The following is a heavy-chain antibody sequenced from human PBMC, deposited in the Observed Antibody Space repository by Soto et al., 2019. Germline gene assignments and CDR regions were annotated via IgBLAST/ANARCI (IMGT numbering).Heavy chain of an antibody. J-gene: IGHJ3*02. V-gene: IGHV4-34*01. Sequence: SETLSLTCAVYGGSFSGYYWSWIRQPPGKGLEWIGEINHSGSTNYNPSLKSRVTISVDTSKNQFSLKLSSVTAADTAVYYCARPNWNYNAFDIWGQGTMVTVSS. CDR1: GGSFSGYY. CDR3: ARPNWNYNAFDI. CDR2: INHSGST. D-gene: IGHD1-7*01.